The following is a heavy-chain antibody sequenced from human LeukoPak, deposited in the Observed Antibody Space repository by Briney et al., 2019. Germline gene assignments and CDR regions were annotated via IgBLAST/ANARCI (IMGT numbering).Heavy chain of an antibody. V-gene: IGHV3-7*01. Sequence: PGGSLRLSCAASGFTFSNYWLTWVRQPHGQGLGWVANIKQDGSEKHYVDSVKGRFTISRDNAKNSLYLQMNSLRAEDTAVYYCARDRQIAYWGQGTLVTVSS. CDR3: ARDRQIAY. J-gene: IGHJ4*02. CDR1: GFTFSNYW. CDR2: IKQDGSEK.